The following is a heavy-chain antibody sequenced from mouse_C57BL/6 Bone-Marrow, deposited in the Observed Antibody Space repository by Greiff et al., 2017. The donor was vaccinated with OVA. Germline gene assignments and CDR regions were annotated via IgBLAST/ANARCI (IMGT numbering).Heavy chain of an antibody. CDR2: INPNFDTT. Sequence: VQLQQSGPELVKPGASVKISCKASGYSFTDYNMNWVKQSNGKSLEWIGVINPNFDTTSYNQKFKGKATLTVDQSSSTAYMQLNSLTSEDSAVYYCARRRAMISHYFDYWGQGTTLTVSS. J-gene: IGHJ2*01. CDR3: ARRRAMISHYFDY. D-gene: IGHD2-4*01. CDR1: GYSFTDYN. V-gene: IGHV1-39*01.